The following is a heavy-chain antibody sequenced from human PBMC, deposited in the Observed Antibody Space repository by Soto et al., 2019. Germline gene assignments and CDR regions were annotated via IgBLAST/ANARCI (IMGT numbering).Heavy chain of an antibody. D-gene: IGHD6-13*01. CDR3: GRERDGTSWSSAEYLQH. J-gene: IGHJ1*01. CDR1: GYTFTDYG. CDR2: ISGYNGNT. V-gene: IGHV1-18*01. Sequence: ASVKVSCKTSGYTFTDYGIHWVRQAPGQGLEWMGWISGYNGNTNYAQKFQGRVTMTTDTSTTTAYMDLRSLRSDDTAVYYCGRERDGTSWSSAEYLQHWGQGTLVTVSS.